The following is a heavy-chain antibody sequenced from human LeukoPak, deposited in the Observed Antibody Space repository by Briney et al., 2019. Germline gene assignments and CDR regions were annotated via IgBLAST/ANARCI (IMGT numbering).Heavy chain of an antibody. CDR2: IVVGSGNT. CDR3: AAEASSSDALDY. D-gene: IGHD6-6*01. CDR1: GFTFTSSA. Sequence: GASVKVSCKASGFTFTSSAVQWVRQARGQRLEWIGWIVVGSGNTNYAQKFQERVTITRDMSTSTAYMELSSLRSEDTAVYYCAAEASSSDALDYWGQGTLVTVSS. V-gene: IGHV1-58*01. J-gene: IGHJ4*02.